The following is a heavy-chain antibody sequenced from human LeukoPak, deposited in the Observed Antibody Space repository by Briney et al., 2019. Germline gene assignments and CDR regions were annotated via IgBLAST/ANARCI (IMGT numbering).Heavy chain of an antibody. V-gene: IGHV3-23*01. J-gene: IGHJ5*02. CDR1: GFTFSSYA. CDR2: ISGSGGST. CDR3: AKDPAPYCSSTSCYSFDP. D-gene: IGHD2-2*01. Sequence: PGGSLRLPCAASGFTFSSYAMSWVRQAPGKGLEWVSAISGSGGSTYYADSVKGWFTISRDNSKNTLYLQMNSLRAEDTAVYYCAKDPAPYCSSTSCYSFDPWGQGTLVTVSS.